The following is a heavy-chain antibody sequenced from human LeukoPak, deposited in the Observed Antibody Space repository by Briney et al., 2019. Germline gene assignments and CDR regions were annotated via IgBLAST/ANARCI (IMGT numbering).Heavy chain of an antibody. J-gene: IGHJ4*02. CDR1: GFTFSDYY. V-gene: IGHV3-11*05. Sequence: GGSLRLSCAASGFTFSDYYMSWIRQAPGKGLEWVSYISSSSRYTNYAGSVKGRFTISRDNAKNSLYLQINSLRAEDTAVYYCARAEVGAIPFVFDYWGQGTLVTVSS. CDR2: ISSSSRYT. CDR3: ARAEVGAIPFVFDY. D-gene: IGHD1-26*01.